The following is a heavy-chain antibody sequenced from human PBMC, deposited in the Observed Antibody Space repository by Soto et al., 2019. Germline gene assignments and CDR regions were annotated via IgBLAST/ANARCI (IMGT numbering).Heavy chain of an antibody. CDR1: GFIFEDFA. D-gene: IGHD3-16*01. CDR3: AQDVGSYYDDTSAYLYDY. Sequence: EVQLVESGGGLVQPGGSVRLSCVGSGFIFEDFAMNWVRQVPGKGLEWVSGISWNSATLAYADSVKGRFIVSRDNAKNILYLQMNSLRPEDAALYYCAQDVGSYYDDTSAYLYDYWGQGTLVTVSS. J-gene: IGHJ4*02. CDR2: ISWNSATL. V-gene: IGHV3-9*01.